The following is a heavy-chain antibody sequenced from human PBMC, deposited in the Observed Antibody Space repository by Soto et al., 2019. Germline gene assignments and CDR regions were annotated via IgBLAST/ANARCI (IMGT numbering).Heavy chain of an antibody. D-gene: IGHD6-6*01. CDR2: IYSGGST. Sequence: GGSLRLSCAASGFTVSSNYMSWVRQAPGKGLEWVSVIYSGGSTYYADSVKGRFTISRDNSKNTLYLQMNSLRAEDTAVYYCARGYGAARPGRYGMDVCGQGTTVTVSS. CDR1: GFTVSSNY. CDR3: ARGYGAARPGRYGMDV. V-gene: IGHV3-53*01. J-gene: IGHJ6*02.